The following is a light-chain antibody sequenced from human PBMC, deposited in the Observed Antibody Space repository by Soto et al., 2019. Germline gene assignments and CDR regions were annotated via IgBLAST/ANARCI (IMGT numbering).Light chain of an antibody. CDR1: ISDVGHYNF. CDR3: SSYTSTNTYV. J-gene: IGLJ1*01. CDR2: EVD. V-gene: IGLV2-14*01. Sequence: ALTHPASLSGSPGQSFTISCTGSISDVGHYNFVSWYEQHPTKATKLMIYEVDKRPSGVPYRFSGSKSANPASLPISGLQPEDEADYYCSSYTSTNTYVFGTGTKVTVL.